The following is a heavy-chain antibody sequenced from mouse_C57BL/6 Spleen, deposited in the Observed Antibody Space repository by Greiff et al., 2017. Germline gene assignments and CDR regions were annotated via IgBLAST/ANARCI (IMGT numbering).Heavy chain of an antibody. CDR2: IDPSDSYT. CDR1: GYTFTSYW. J-gene: IGHJ1*03. CDR3: ARDGRSSYNWYFDV. D-gene: IGHD1-1*01. Sequence: QVQLQQPGAELVMPGASVKLSCKASGYTFTSYWMHWVKQRPGQGLEWIGEIDPSDSYTNYNQKFKGKSTLTVDKSSSTAYMQLSSLTSEDSAVYYCARDGRSSYNWYFDVWGTGTTVTVSS. V-gene: IGHV1-69*01.